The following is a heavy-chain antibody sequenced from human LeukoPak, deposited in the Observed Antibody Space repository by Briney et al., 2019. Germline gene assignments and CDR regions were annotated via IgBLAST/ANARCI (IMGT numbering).Heavy chain of an antibody. CDR2: INHSGST. J-gene: IGHJ4*02. D-gene: IGHD3-9*01. CDR1: GGSFSGYY. Sequence: MASETLSLTCAVYGGSFSGYYWSWIRQPPGKGLEWIGEINHSGSTNYNPSLKSRVTISVDTSKNQISLKLSSVTAADTAVYYCAREGILTGYSADYWGQGTLVTVSS. V-gene: IGHV4-34*01. CDR3: AREGILTGYSADY.